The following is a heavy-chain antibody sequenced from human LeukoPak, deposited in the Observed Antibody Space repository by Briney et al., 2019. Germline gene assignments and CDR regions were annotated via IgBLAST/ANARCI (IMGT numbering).Heavy chain of an antibody. CDR2: MHDDGAKT. CDR3: ANPLRPTTSYFAS. Sequence: PGGSLRLSCAASGFTFDTHTMTWVRQAPGNGLEWVSSMHDDGAKTYYADSVKGRFTISRDTSHYTLFLQMNSLRADDTALYYCANPLRPTTSYFASWGQGTLVTVSS. CDR1: GFTFDTHT. D-gene: IGHD1-1*01. J-gene: IGHJ4*02. V-gene: IGHV3-23*01.